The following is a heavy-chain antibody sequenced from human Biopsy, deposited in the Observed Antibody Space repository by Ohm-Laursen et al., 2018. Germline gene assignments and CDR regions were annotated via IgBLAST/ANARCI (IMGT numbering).Heavy chain of an antibody. Sequence: TLSLTCTVSGGSLSSYYWSWIRQSPGKGLEWIGFIFYSGSTYYNPSLKSRTTISVDSSKNQFSLRLRSVTAADTAVYYCARGGNGYNYVTPGTWFDPWGRGTPVTVSS. D-gene: IGHD5-24*01. CDR2: IFYSGST. V-gene: IGHV4-59*01. J-gene: IGHJ5*02. CDR1: GGSLSSYY. CDR3: ARGGNGYNYVTPGTWFDP.